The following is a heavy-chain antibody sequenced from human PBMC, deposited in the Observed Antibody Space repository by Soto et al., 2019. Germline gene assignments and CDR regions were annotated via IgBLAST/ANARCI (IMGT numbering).Heavy chain of an antibody. J-gene: IGHJ6*03. CDR1: GGSISSYY. V-gene: IGHV4-59*08. CDR2: IYYSGST. Sequence: SETLSLTCTVSGGSISSYYWSWIRQPPGKGLEWIGYIYYSGSTNYNPSLKSRVTISVDTSKNQFSLKLSSVTAADTAVYYCARQRCYGSGSYYYYMDVWGKGTTVTVSS. D-gene: IGHD3-10*01. CDR3: ARQRCYGSGSYYYYMDV.